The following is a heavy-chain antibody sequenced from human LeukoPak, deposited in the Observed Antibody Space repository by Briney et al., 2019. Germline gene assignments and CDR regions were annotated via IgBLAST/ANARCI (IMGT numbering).Heavy chain of an antibody. V-gene: IGHV3-48*01. CDR2: ISSSSSTI. J-gene: IGHJ6*03. CDR1: GFTFSSYS. Sequence: GGSLRLSCAASGFTFSSYSMNWVRQAPGKGLEWVSYISSSSSTIYYADSVKGRFTISRDNAKNSLYLQLNSLRAEDTAVYYCARDPYYYYMDVWGKGTTVTVSS. CDR3: ARDPYYYYMDV.